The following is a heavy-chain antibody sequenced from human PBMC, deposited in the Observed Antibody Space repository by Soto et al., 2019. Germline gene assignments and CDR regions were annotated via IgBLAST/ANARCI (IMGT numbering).Heavy chain of an antibody. J-gene: IGHJ4*02. CDR1: GDSISPSS. D-gene: IGHD5-18*01. CDR2: ISYFGNT. CDR3: ARHGSTVDTEGAFAY. V-gene: IGHV4-59*08. Sequence: SETLSLTCTVSGDSISPSSWSWVRQPPGKGLQWIGYISYFGNTNYNPSLKSRVTISLDTSKNQFSLQLNSVTAADTAMYFCARHGSTVDTEGAFAYRGQGTLVTVSS.